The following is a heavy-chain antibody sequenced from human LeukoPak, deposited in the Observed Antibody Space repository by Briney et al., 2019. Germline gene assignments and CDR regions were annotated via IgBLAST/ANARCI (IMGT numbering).Heavy chain of an antibody. CDR1: GFTFDDYA. CDR2: ISWNSGCI. J-gene: IGHJ3*02. V-gene: IGHV3-9*01. CDR3: AKGDYYDSSGYPNSRKKAFDI. Sequence: GRSLRLSCAASGFTFDDYAMHWVRQAPGKGLEWVSGISWNSGCIGYADSVKGRFTISRDNAKNSLYLQMNSLRAEDTALYYCAKGDYYDSSGYPNSRKKAFDIWGQGTMVTVSS. D-gene: IGHD3-22*01.